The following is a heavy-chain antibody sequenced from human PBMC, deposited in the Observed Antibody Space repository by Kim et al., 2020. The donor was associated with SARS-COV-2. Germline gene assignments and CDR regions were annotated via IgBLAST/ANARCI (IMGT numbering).Heavy chain of an antibody. CDR1: EFTFSTYW. J-gene: IGHJ6*03. D-gene: IGHD2-2*01. Sequence: GGSLRLSCAASEFTFSTYWMYWVRQAPGKGLLWVSRISSSGNSTNYADSVKGRFTISRDNAKNTLYLQMNSLRAEDTAVYYCARASSTSCPCYYMDVWGKGTTVTVSS. V-gene: IGHV3-74*01. CDR2: ISSSGNST. CDR3: ARASSTSCPCYYMDV.